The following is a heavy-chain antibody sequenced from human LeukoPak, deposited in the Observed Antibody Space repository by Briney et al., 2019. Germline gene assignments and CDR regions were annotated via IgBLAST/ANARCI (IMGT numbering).Heavy chain of an antibody. V-gene: IGHV4-59*12. CDR1: GGSISSYY. Sequence: SETLSLTCTVSGGSISSYYWNWIRQPPGKGLEWIGYIYYSGTTNYNPSLKSRVTISVDTSKNQFSLKLSSVTAADTAVYYCARRRYDYVWGSYRSRSQAYYFDYWGQGTLVTVSS. CDR3: ARRRYDYVWGSYRSRSQAYYFDY. CDR2: IYYSGTT. J-gene: IGHJ4*02. D-gene: IGHD3-16*02.